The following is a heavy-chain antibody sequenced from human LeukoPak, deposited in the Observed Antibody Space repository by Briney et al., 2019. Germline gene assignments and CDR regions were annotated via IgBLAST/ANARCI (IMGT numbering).Heavy chain of an antibody. Sequence: GGSLRLSCAASGFTFSSYEMNWVRQAPGKGLEWVSYISSSGSTIYYADSVKGRFTISRDNAKNSLYLQMNSLRAEDTAVHYCARGTGVNYYYYYMDVWGKGTTVTVSS. J-gene: IGHJ6*03. CDR1: GFTFSSYE. D-gene: IGHD3-10*01. CDR3: ARGTGVNYYYYYMDV. V-gene: IGHV3-48*03. CDR2: ISSSGSTI.